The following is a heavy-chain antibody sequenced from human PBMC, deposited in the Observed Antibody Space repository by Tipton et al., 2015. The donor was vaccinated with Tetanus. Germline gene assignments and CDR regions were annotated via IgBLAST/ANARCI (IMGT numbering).Heavy chain of an antibody. CDR2: IYHRGST. J-gene: IGHJ2*01. CDR3: ARDPAVLRFLEWLPDWYFAL. V-gene: IGHV4-31*03. D-gene: IGHD3-3*01. CDR1: GAPINRGGYL. Sequence: TLSLTCTVSGAPINRGGYLWTWVRQYPGKGLEWIGNIYHRGSTYYNPSLKSRVTISVDTSKNQFSLKLSSVTAADTAVYYCARDPAVLRFLEWLPDWYFALWGRGTLVTVSS.